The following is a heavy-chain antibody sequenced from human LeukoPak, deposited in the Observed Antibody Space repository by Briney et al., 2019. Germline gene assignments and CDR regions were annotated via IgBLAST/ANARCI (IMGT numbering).Heavy chain of an antibody. D-gene: IGHD3-10*02. Sequence: GGCLRLSCAASGHPLSIYEMNCARQARAKGLEWGSYISSSGSTIYYADAVKGRFTISRDNAKNSLYLQMNSLRAEDTAVYYCAELGITMIGGVWGKGTTVTISS. CDR2: ISSSGSTI. CDR3: AELGITMIGGV. CDR1: GHPLSIYE. V-gene: IGHV3-48*03. J-gene: IGHJ6*04.